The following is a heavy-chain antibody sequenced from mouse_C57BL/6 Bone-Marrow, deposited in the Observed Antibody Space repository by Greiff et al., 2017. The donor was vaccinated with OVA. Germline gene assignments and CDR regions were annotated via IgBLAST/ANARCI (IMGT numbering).Heavy chain of an antibody. CDR1: GFTFSSYT. CDR2: ISGGGGNT. D-gene: IGHD3-3*01. CDR3: ARQGRFAY. V-gene: IGHV5-9*01. J-gene: IGHJ3*01. Sequence: DVQLVESGGGLVKPGGSLKLSCAASGFTFSSYTMSWVRQTPEKRLEWVATISGGGGNTYYPDSVKGRFTISRDNAKNTLYLQMSSLRSEDTALYYCARQGRFAYWGQGTLVTVSA.